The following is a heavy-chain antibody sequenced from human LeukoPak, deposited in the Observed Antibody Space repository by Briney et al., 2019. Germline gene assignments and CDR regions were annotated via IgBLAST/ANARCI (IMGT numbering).Heavy chain of an antibody. CDR3: ARDPIGSRWPYYFDY. V-gene: IGHV1-46*01. Sequence: GASVKVSCKASGYTFTSYYMHWVRQAPGQGLEWMGIINPSGGSTSYAQKFQGRVTITRDTSASTAYMELSSLRSEDTAVYYCARDPIGSRWPYYFDYWGQGTLVTVSS. D-gene: IGHD6-13*01. CDR2: INPSGGST. CDR1: GYTFTSYY. J-gene: IGHJ4*02.